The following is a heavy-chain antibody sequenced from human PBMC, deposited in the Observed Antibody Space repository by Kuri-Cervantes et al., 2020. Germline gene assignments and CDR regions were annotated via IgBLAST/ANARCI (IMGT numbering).Heavy chain of an antibody. J-gene: IGHJ4*02. Sequence: GESLKISCAASGFTFSSYGMHWVRQAPGKGLEWVAVISYDGSNKYYADSVKGRFTISRDNSKNTLYLQMNSLGAEDTAVYYCAKDFVDTAMVYYFDYWGQGTLVTVSS. CDR3: AKDFVDTAMVYYFDY. CDR1: GFTFSSYG. D-gene: IGHD5-18*01. V-gene: IGHV3-30*18. CDR2: ISYDGSNK.